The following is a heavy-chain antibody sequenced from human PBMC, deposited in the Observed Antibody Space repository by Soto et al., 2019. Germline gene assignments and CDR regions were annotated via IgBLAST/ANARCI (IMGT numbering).Heavy chain of an antibody. Sequence: SETLSLTCTVSGGSISSGDYYWSWIRQPPGKGLEWIGYIYYSGSTYYNPSLKSRVTISVDTSKNQFPLKLSSVTAADTAVYYCARAAAVYYYYGMDVWGQGTTVTVSS. CDR3: ARAAAVYYYYGMDV. D-gene: IGHD6-13*01. CDR2: IYYSGST. V-gene: IGHV4-30-4*01. CDR1: GGSISSGDYY. J-gene: IGHJ6*02.